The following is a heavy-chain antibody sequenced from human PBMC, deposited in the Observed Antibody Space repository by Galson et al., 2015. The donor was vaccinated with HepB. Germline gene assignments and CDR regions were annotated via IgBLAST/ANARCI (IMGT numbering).Heavy chain of an antibody. V-gene: IGHV5-10-1*01. J-gene: IGHJ4*02. Sequence: QSGAEVTKPGESLRISCKGSGYSFTNYWISWVRQMPGKGLEWMGRIDPSDSYTNYSPSFQGHVTISADKSISTAHLQWSSLKASDTAIYYCASGRGPTLFDHWAQGTLVTVSS. CDR1: GYSFTNYW. D-gene: IGHD1-26*01. CDR2: IDPSDSYT. CDR3: ASGRGPTLFDH.